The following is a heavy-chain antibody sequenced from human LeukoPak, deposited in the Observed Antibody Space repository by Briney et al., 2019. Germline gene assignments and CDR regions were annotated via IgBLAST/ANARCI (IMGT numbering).Heavy chain of an antibody. Sequence: ASVKVSCKASEYTFTNYHMHWVRQAPGQGLEWMGIINPSGGTTYYAQKFQGRVTMTRDTPTSTVYMGLSSLRSEDTAVYYCARDGGSYGDCEYWGQGTLVTVSS. D-gene: IGHD1-26*01. CDR3: ARDGGSYGDCEY. CDR1: EYTFTNYH. CDR2: INPSGGTT. J-gene: IGHJ4*02. V-gene: IGHV1-46*01.